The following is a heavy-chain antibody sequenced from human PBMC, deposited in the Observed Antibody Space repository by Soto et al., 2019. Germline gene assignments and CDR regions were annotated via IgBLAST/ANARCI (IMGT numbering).Heavy chain of an antibody. V-gene: IGHV3-30*03. CDR1: GFTFSSYG. CDR2: ISYDGSDK. D-gene: IGHD6-13*01. CDR3: GAGQYFSDY. Sequence: QVQLVESGGGVVQPGRSLRLSCAASGFTFSSYGMHWVRQAPGKGLVWVALISYDGSDKYYADSVKGRFTISRDNSKNTLYLQMNSLRVEDTAVYYCGAGQYFSDYWGQGTLVTVSS. J-gene: IGHJ4*02.